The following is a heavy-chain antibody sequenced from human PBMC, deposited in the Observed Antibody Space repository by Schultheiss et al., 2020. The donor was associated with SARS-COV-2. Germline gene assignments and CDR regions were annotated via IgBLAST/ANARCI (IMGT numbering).Heavy chain of an antibody. CDR2: IWYDGSNK. CDR1: GFTFSTYG. V-gene: IGHV3-33*01. J-gene: IGHJ4*02. Sequence: GGSLRLSCAASGFTFSTYGMHWVRQAPGKGLEWVANIWYDGSNKYYADSVKGRFSISRDNSKNTLYLQMSSLRVEDTAVYYCASLSDSEDYWGQGTLVTVSS. CDR3: ASLSDSEDY.